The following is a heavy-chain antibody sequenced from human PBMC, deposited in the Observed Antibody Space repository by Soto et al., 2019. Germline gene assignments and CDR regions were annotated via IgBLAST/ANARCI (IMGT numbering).Heavy chain of an antibody. J-gene: IGHJ5*02. V-gene: IGHV4-31*03. CDR3: ARGRYSSSSSWFDP. CDR1: GGSISSGGYY. CDR2: IYYSGST. Sequence: QVQLQESGPGLVKPSQTLSLSCTVSGGSISSGGYYWSWIRQHPGKGLEWIGYIYYSGSTYYNPSLKSRLTISVDTSKNQFSLNLRSVTAADTAVYYCARGRYSSSSSWFDPWGQGTLVTVSS. D-gene: IGHD6-6*01.